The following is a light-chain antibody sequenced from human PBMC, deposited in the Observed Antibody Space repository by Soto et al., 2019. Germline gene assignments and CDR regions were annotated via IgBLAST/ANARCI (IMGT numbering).Light chain of an antibody. J-gene: IGLJ1*01. CDR3: QAWDSSTNYV. CDR2: QDS. CDR1: KLGDKY. V-gene: IGLV3-1*01. Sequence: SYELTQPPSVSVSPGQTASITCSGDKLGDKYACWYQQKPGQSPVLVIYQDSKRPSGIPERFSGSNSGNTATLTISGTQAMDEADYYCQAWDSSTNYVFGTGTKLTLL.